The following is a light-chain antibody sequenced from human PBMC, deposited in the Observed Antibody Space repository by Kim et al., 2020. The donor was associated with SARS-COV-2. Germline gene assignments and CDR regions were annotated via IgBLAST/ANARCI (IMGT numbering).Light chain of an antibody. Sequence: EIELTQSPAIVSLSPGESATLSCRASQSISSDTLAWDQQRPGQAPRLLIYGASTRATCVPYRFSGGESGSDFTLSLATLEPEDFAVYYCQQYGDFVLTFGGGTKVNIK. CDR3: QQYGDFVLT. CDR1: QSISSDT. CDR2: GAS. J-gene: IGKJ4*01. V-gene: IGKV3-20*01.